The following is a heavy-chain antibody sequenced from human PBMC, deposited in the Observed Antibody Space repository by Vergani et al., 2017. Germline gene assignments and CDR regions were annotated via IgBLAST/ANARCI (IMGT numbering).Heavy chain of an antibody. V-gene: IGHV4-61*02. Sequence: QVQLHESGPGLVKPSQTLSLTCTVSGGSITSGSFYWSWIRQPAGKGLEWIGRIHSSGTTNYNPSLKSRVTLSVDTSISTAYMELGRLRSDDTAVYYCARDREGSGMDVWGQGTTVTVSS. J-gene: IGHJ6*02. CDR3: ARDREGSGMDV. CDR1: GGSITSGSFY. CDR2: IHSSGTT.